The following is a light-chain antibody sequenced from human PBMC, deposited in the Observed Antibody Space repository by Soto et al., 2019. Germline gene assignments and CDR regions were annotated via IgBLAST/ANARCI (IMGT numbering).Light chain of an antibody. CDR1: QSVSRY. J-gene: IGKJ1*01. CDR3: QQYGSSPRT. V-gene: IGKV3-20*01. Sequence: IVVAQAPGTLSFSRWYRSSLSCRASQSVSRYLTWYQQKPGQGPRVLIYGASSRATGIPDRFSGSGSGTDFTLTITRLEPEDFAVYYCQQYGSSPRTFGQGTKVDI. CDR2: GAS.